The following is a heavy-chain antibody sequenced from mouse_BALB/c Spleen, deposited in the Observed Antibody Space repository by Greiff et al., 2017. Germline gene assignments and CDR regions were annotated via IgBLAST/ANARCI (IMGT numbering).Heavy chain of an antibody. J-gene: IGHJ4*01. CDR1: GYTFTSYY. V-gene: IGHV1S81*02. Sequence: VQLQQPGAELVKPGASVKLSCTASGYTFTSYYMYWVKQRPGQGLEWIGGINPSNGGTNFNEKFKSKATLTVDKSSSTAYMQLSSLTSEDSAVYYCTRQLGLFDYAMDYWGQGTSVTVSS. D-gene: IGHD3-1*01. CDR2: INPSNGGT. CDR3: TRQLGLFDYAMDY.